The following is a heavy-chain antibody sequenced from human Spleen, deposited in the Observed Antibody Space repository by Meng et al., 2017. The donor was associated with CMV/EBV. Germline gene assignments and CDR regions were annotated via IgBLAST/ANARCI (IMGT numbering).Heavy chain of an antibody. D-gene: IGHD6-13*01. Sequence: SGKASGYIFSHYGLCWTRQAPGQGLEWLGWISAYNGNAKYAQKFQGRVTTTTDTSTSTAYLELRSLRNDDTAVYYCARARAAGADNWGQGTLVTVSS. CDR1: GYIFSHYG. J-gene: IGHJ4*02. CDR3: ARARAAGADN. V-gene: IGHV1-18*01. CDR2: ISAYNGNA.